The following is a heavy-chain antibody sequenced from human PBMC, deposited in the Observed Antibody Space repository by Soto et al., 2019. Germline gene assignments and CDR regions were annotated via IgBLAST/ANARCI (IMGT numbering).Heavy chain of an antibody. Sequence: PSETLPLTCTVSGGSISSYYWSWIRQPPGKGLDWIGYIYYSGSTNYNPSLKSRVTISVDTSKNQFSLKLSSVTAVDTAVYYCARAFNYDFWSGPFDYWGQGTLVTVSS. CDR2: IYYSGST. D-gene: IGHD3-3*01. CDR3: ARAFNYDFWSGPFDY. J-gene: IGHJ4*02. CDR1: GGSISSYY. V-gene: IGHV4-59*01.